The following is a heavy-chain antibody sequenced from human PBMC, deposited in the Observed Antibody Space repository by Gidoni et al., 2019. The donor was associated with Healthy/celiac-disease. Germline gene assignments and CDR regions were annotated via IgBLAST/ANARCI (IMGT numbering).Heavy chain of an antibody. J-gene: IGHJ4*02. Sequence: EVQLLESGGGLVQPGGSLRLSCAASGFTFSSYDMSWVRQAPGKGLEWVSAISGSGGSTYYADSVKGRFTISRDNSKNTLYLQMNSLRAEDTAVYYCAKDRTSYGSGTLDYWGQGTLVTVSS. CDR1: GFTFSSYD. D-gene: IGHD3-10*01. V-gene: IGHV3-23*01. CDR3: AKDRTSYGSGTLDY. CDR2: ISGSGGST.